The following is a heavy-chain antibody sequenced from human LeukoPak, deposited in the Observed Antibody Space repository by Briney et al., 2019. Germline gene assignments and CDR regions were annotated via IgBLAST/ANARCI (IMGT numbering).Heavy chain of an antibody. V-gene: IGHV3-30*18. CDR3: AKDSGSYQLDY. Sequence: GGSLRLSCAASGFTFSSYGMHWVRRAPGKGLEWVAVISYDGSNKYYADSVKGRFTISRDNSKNTLYLQMNSLRAEDTAVYYCAKDSGSYQLDYWGQGTLVTVSS. D-gene: IGHD1-26*01. J-gene: IGHJ4*02. CDR1: GFTFSSYG. CDR2: ISYDGSNK.